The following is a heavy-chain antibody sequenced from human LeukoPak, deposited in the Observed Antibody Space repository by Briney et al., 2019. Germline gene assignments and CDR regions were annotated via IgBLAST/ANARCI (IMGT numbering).Heavy chain of an antibody. J-gene: IGHJ1*01. CDR1: GGSFSGYY. D-gene: IGHD5-12*01. Sequence: PSETLPLTCAVYGGSFSGYYWSWIRQPPGKGLEWIGEINHSGSTNYNPSLKSRVTISVDTSKNQFSLKLSSVTAADTAVYYCARAGKRLRFAEYFQHWGQGTLVTVSS. V-gene: IGHV4-34*01. CDR2: INHSGST. CDR3: ARAGKRLRFAEYFQH.